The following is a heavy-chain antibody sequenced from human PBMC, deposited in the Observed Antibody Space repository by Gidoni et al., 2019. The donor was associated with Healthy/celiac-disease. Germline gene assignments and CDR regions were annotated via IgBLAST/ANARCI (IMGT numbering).Heavy chain of an antibody. CDR2: RSSSSSTI. Sequence: EVQLVESGGGLVQPGGSLRLSCAASGFTFGSYSMTWVRQAPGKGLEWVSYRSSSSSTIYYSDSVKGRVTISRDNAKNSLYLQMNSLRDEDTAVYYWARESRDIVVVPAAIYGDFDYWGQGTLATVSS. CDR3: ARESRDIVVVPAAIYGDFDY. V-gene: IGHV3-48*02. CDR1: GFTFGSYS. D-gene: IGHD2-2*01. J-gene: IGHJ4*02.